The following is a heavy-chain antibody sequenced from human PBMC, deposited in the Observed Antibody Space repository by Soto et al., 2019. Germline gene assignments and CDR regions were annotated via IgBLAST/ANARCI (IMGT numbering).Heavy chain of an antibody. CDR2: INAGNGDT. D-gene: IGHD3-22*01. V-gene: IGHV1-3*01. CDR3: ARDWTHYDSSGPGDY. J-gene: IGHJ4*02. Sequence: ASVKFYCKASGYTLTSYPMHWVRQAPGQGLEWMGWINAGNGDTKYSQKFQGRVTITRGTSAITAYMELSSLRSEDAAVYYCARDWTHYDSSGPGDYWGQGTLVTV. CDR1: GYTLTSYP.